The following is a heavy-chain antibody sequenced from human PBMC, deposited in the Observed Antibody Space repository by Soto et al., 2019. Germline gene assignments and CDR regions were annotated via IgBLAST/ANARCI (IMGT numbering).Heavy chain of an antibody. V-gene: IGHV4-39*01. CDR3: ERPRSGPRSNPPITLIVE. J-gene: IGHJ4*02. Sequence: AGTRSLTFSVSGGSIRSSSYYWCWIRQPPGRGLEWLGSIYYRGSTYYNQHLKSRLTISVHTPNHQFSLQLSSVTAADTAVYYCERPRSGPRSNPPITLIVEWGQGTLVNVPS. D-gene: IGHD3-22*01. CDR2: IYYRGST. CDR1: GGSIRSSSYY.